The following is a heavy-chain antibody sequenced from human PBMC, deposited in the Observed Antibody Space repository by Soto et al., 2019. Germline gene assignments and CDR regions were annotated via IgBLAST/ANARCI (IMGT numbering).Heavy chain of an antibody. J-gene: IGHJ4*02. D-gene: IGHD2-2*01. CDR2: ISAGGSDT. V-gene: IGHV3-23*01. Sequence: EVQLLDSGGGWVQPGGSLRLSCVASGFVGSDYAMSWVRQAPGKGLEWVSAISAGGSDTYYADSVKGRFTVSRVNSKNTLYLQMNTLRAEDTAIYYCASVPIWCGSSSCYTEGFDSWGQGTLVTVSS. CDR1: GFVGSDYA. CDR3: ASVPIWCGSSSCYTEGFDS.